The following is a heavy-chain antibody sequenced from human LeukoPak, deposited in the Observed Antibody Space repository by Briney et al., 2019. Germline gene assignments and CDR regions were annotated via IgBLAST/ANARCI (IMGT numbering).Heavy chain of an antibody. CDR2: ISYDGSNK. CDR3: AKDQGTYYDYVWGSYLLDY. Sequence: GGSLRLSCAASGFTFSSYGMHWVRQAPGKGLEWVAVISYDGSNKYYADSVKGRFTISRDNSKNTLYLQMNSLRAEDTAVYYCAKDQGTYYDYVWGSYLLDYWGQGTLVTVSS. V-gene: IGHV3-30*18. CDR1: GFTFSSYG. D-gene: IGHD3-16*01. J-gene: IGHJ4*02.